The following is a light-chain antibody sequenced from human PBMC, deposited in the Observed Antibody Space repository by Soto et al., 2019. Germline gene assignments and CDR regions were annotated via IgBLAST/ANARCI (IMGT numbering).Light chain of an antibody. CDR2: KAS. J-gene: IGKJ1*01. Sequence: DIQMTQSPSTLSASVGDRVTITCRASQSISSWVAWYQQKPVPAPKLLIYKASTLQSGVPSRFRCSGSVTEFSLAITLLQPDDSANDYGQQYNDNYPFGQGTKVEIK. V-gene: IGKV1-5*03. CDR1: QSISSW. CDR3: QQYNDNYP.